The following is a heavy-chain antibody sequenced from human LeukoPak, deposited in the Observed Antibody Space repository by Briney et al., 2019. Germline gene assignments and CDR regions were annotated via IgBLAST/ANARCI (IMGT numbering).Heavy chain of an antibody. J-gene: IGHJ4*02. CDR2: VSTNDGNT. Sequence: ASVSVSCTASGYTFTNYHIAWVRQAPGQGLEWMGWVSTNDGNTVYAQRLQGRVTMTTDTSTSVAYMELRSLTSDDTAVYYCTRAPPGMTMMTDYWGQGTLVTVSS. CDR3: TRAPPGMTMMTDY. CDR1: GYTFTNYH. V-gene: IGHV1-18*01. D-gene: IGHD3-22*01.